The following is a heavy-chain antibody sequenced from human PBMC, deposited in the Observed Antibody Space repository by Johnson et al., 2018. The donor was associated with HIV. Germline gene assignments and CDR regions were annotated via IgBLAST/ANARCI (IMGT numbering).Heavy chain of an antibody. CDR1: GFTFSSYW. J-gene: IGHJ3*02. Sequence: VQLVESGGGLVQPGGSLRLSCAASGFTFSSYWLSWVRQAPGKGLEWVANINQDGTEKYYVDSVKGRFTISRDNADNSVYVQMNSLRAEDTAVYYCAKENGGANDAFDIWGQGTMVTVSS. CDR3: AKENGGANDAFDI. D-gene: IGHD3-16*01. V-gene: IGHV3-7*01. CDR2: INQDGTEK.